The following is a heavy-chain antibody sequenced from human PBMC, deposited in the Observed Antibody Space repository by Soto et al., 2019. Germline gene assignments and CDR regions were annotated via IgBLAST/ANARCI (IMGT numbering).Heavy chain of an antibody. CDR2: ISGSGGST. V-gene: IGHV3-23*01. CDR1: GFTFSSYA. CDR3: AKDRGDTAMVVYYFDY. D-gene: IGHD5-18*01. Sequence: GGSLRLSCAASGFTFSSYAMSWVRQAPGKGLEWVSAISGSGGSTYYADSVKGRFTISRDNSKNTLYLQMNSLRAEDTAVYYCAKDRGDTAMVVYYFDYWGQGTLVTVSS. J-gene: IGHJ4*02.